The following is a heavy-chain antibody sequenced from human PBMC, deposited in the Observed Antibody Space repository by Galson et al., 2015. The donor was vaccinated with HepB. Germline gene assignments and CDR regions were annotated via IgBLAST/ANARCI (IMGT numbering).Heavy chain of an antibody. CDR3: ARLWNSWNYGSDY. V-gene: IGHV5-51*01. CDR2: IYPGDSDA. CDR1: GYSFTNYW. D-gene: IGHD1-7*01. J-gene: IGHJ4*02. Sequence: QSGAEVKKPGESLKISCKGSGYSFTNYWIGWVRQVPGKGLEWMGIIYPGDSDARYSPSFQGQVTISADKSISTAYLQWSSLRASDTAMYYCARLWNSWNYGSDYWGQGTLVTVS.